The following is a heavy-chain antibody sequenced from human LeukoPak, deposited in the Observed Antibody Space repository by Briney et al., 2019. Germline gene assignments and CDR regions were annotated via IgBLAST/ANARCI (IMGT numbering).Heavy chain of an antibody. CDR1: GGSISRYY. V-gene: IGHV4-59*01. J-gene: IGHJ4*02. Sequence: SETLSLTCTVSGGSISRYYWSWIRQPPGKGLEWIGYIYYSGSTAYNPSLKSRVTISIDTSKNQFSLKLSSLTAADTAVYYCATCPITADGAVDYWGQGIRVTVSS. D-gene: IGHD6-13*01. CDR3: ATCPITADGAVDY. CDR2: IYYSGST.